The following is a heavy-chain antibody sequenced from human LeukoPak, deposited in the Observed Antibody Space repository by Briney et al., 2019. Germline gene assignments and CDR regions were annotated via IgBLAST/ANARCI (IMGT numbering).Heavy chain of an antibody. V-gene: IGHV3-21*01. CDR3: ARRRDGYAAY. D-gene: IGHD5-24*01. CDR1: GFTFSSYS. J-gene: IGHJ4*02. Sequence: GGSLRLSCAASGFTFSSYSMNRVRQAPGKGLEWVSSISSSSSYIYYADSVKGRFTISRDNAKNSLYLQMNSLRAEDTAVYYCARRRDGYAAYWGQGTLVTVSS. CDR2: ISSSSSYI.